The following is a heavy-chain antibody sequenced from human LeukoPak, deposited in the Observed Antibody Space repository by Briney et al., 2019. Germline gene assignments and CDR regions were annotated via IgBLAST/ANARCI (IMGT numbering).Heavy chain of an antibody. Sequence: PSETLSLTCTVSGGSISSSSYYWGWIRQPPGKGLEWIGSIYYSGSTYYNPSLKSRVTISVDTSKNQFSLKLSSVTAAYTAVCYCASLKVYGDYTQRRDYFDYWGQGTLVTVSS. D-gene: IGHD4-17*01. CDR3: ASLKVYGDYTQRRDYFDY. J-gene: IGHJ4*02. CDR1: GGSISSSSYY. V-gene: IGHV4-39*01. CDR2: IYYSGST.